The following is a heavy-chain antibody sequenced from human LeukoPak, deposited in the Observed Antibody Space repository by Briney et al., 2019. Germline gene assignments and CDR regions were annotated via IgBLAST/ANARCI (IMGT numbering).Heavy chain of an antibody. D-gene: IGHD5-12*01. CDR1: GFTFSSYA. CDR2: ISGSGGST. V-gene: IGHV3-23*01. Sequence: GGSLRLSCAASGFTFSSYAMSWVRQAPGKGLDWVSAISGSGGSTYYADSVKGRFTIYRDNSKNTLYLQMNSLRAEDTAVYYCAKDREGRDSGYEYSLYTDYWGQGTLVTVSS. J-gene: IGHJ4*02. CDR3: AKDREGRDSGYEYSLYTDY.